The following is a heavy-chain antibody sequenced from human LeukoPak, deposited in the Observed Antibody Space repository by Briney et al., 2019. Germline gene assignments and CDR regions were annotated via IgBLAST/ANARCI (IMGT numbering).Heavy chain of an antibody. CDR2: IYHSGST. J-gene: IGHJ4*02. V-gene: IGHV4-34*01. CDR3: ARRGGYDSIGYGTIGGY. Sequence: SETLSLTCAVYGGSFSGYYWSWIRQPPGKGLEWIGSIYHSGSTYYNPSLKSRVTISVDTSKNQFSLKLSSVTAADTAVYYCARRGGYDSIGYGTIGGYWGQGTLVTVSS. D-gene: IGHD3-22*01. CDR1: GGSFSGYY.